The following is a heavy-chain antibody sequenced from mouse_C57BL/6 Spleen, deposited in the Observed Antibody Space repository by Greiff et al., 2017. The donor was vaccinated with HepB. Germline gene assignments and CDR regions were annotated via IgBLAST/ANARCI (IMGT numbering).Heavy chain of an antibody. CDR3: ARPYGSSYEYFDV. CDR1: GYTFTSYG. Sequence: QVQLKQSGAELARPGASVKLSCKASGYTFTSYGISWVKQRTGQGLEWIGEIYPRSGNTYYNEKFKGKATLTADKSSSTAYMELRSLTSEDSAVYFCARPYGSSYEYFDVWGTGTTVTVSS. V-gene: IGHV1-81*01. J-gene: IGHJ1*03. D-gene: IGHD1-1*01. CDR2: IYPRSGNT.